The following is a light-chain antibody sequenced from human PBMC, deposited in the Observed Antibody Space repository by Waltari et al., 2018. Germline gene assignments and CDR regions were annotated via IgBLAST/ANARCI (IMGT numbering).Light chain of an antibody. CDR3: QTGGHGTWV. CDR1: SGHSSNV. J-gene: IGLJ3*02. Sequence: QLVLTQSPSASASLGASIKLTCTLSSGHSSNVIAWLQQQPGKGPRYLMKVNSDGSQTRGNEIPDPLSGSSSGAERYLTISSLQSEDEADYYCQTGGHGTWVFGGGTKLTVL. CDR2: VNSDGSQ. V-gene: IGLV4-69*01.